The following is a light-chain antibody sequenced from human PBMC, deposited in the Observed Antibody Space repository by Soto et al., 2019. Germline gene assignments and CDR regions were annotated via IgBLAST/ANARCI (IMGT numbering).Light chain of an antibody. J-gene: IGKJ1*01. CDR2: GAS. Sequence: EIVMTQSPATLSVSPRERATLSCRASQSVGINVAWYQQKPGQAPRLLIYGASSRATGVPARFSGSGSGTEFTLTITSLQSEDSAVYFCQQYNNWPRTFGQGTKVDIK. V-gene: IGKV3-15*01. CDR1: QSVGIN. CDR3: QQYNNWPRT.